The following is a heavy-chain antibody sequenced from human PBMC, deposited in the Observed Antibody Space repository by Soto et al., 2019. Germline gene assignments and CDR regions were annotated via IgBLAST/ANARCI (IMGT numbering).Heavy chain of an antibody. V-gene: IGHV1-69*02. J-gene: IGHJ4*02. CDR2: IFPLTDIP. CDR3: ARGPLVVLNYFES. CDR1: GGTFRNYP. Sequence: QVQLVQSGTEVKKPGSSVKVSCKASGGTFRNYPINWVRQAPGQGLEWMGSIFPLTDIPDYAQNFQARLTISADKSTSPASMELSSLTSDDTAMYFCARGPLVVLNYFESWGQGTLVTVSS.